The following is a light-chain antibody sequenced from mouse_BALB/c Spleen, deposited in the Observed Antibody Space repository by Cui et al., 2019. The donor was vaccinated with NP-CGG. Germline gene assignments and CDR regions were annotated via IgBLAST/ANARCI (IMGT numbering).Light chain of an antibody. CDR3: ALWYSNHWV. CDR2: GTN. J-gene: IGLJ1*01. V-gene: IGLV1*01. CDR1: TGTVTTSNY. Sequence: HAVVTQESALTKLPGETVTLTCRSSTGTVTTSNYANWVQEKPDHLFTGLIGGTNNRAPGVPARFSGSLIGDKAALTITGAQTEDEAIYFCALWYSNHWVFGGGTKLTVL.